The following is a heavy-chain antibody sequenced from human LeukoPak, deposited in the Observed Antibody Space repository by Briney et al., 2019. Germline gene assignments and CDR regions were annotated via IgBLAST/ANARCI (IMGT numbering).Heavy chain of an antibody. CDR1: GGSISSSSYY. Sequence: SETLSLTCTVSGGSISSSSYYWGWIRQPPGKGLEWIGSIYYSGNTYYNPSLKSRVTISVNTSKNQFSLKLSSVTAADTAVYYCARVTMIVVENWFDPWGQGTLVTVSS. CDR2: IYYSGNT. V-gene: IGHV4-39*01. J-gene: IGHJ5*02. D-gene: IGHD3-22*01. CDR3: ARVTMIVVENWFDP.